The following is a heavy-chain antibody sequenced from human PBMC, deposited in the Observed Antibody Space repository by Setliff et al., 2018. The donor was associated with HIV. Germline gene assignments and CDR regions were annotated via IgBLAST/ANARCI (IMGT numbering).Heavy chain of an antibody. CDR3: ARRMRYYDSSGYYGHYFDS. CDR2: IYPGDSDT. D-gene: IGHD3-22*01. J-gene: IGHJ4*02. Sequence: GESLKISCKASGYTFTNYWIGWVRQMPGKGLEWMGIIYPGDSDTRYSPSFQGQVTISADKSISTAYLQWSSLKASDTAMYYCARRMRYYDSSGYYGHYFDSWGQGTLVTVSS. CDR1: GYTFTNYW. V-gene: IGHV5-51*01.